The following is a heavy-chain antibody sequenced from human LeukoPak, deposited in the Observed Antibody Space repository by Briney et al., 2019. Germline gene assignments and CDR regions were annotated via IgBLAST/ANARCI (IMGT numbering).Heavy chain of an antibody. V-gene: IGHV3-23*01. J-gene: IGHJ4*02. Sequence: GGSLRLSCAASGFTFSSYAMSWVRQAPGKGLEWVSAISGSGGSTYYADSVKSRFTISRDNSKNTLYLQMNSLRAEDTAVYYCAKSSSYGYNSAYWGQGTLVTVSS. CDR2: ISGSGGST. CDR1: GFTFSSYA. D-gene: IGHD5-24*01. CDR3: AKSSSYGYNSAY.